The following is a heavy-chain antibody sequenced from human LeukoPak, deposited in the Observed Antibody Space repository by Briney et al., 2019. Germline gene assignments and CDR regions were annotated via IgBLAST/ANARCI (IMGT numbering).Heavy chain of an antibody. V-gene: IGHV3-48*04. CDR1: GFTFSSYW. CDR3: ARKYGDSRGYYYYYMDV. Sequence: GGSLRLSCAASGFTFSSYWMSWVRQAPGKGLEWVSGIGGSGGSTHYADSVKGRFTISRDNAKNSLYLQMNSLRAEDTAVYYCARKYGDSRGYYYYYMDVWGKGTTVTVSS. D-gene: IGHD4-17*01. CDR2: IGGSGGST. J-gene: IGHJ6*03.